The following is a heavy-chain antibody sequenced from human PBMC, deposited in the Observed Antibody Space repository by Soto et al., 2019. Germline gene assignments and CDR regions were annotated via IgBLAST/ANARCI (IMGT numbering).Heavy chain of an antibody. D-gene: IGHD3-10*01. CDR2: IYRSGST. CDR3: ARAPWYYGTGKGSWFDP. V-gene: IGHV4-30-2*01. CDR1: RGSISSGSYS. J-gene: IGHJ5*02. Sequence: SETLSLTWSLSRGSISSGSYSWSWIRQPPGKALEWIGYIYRSGSTYYNPSLKSRVTISVDRSKNQFSMKLSSVTAADTAAYYSARAPWYYGTGKGSWFDPWYQGTLLTVST.